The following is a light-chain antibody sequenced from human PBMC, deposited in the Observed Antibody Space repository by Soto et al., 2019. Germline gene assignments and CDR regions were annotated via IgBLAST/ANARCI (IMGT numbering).Light chain of an antibody. J-gene: IGKJ1*01. V-gene: IGKV3-20*01. CDR2: GAS. CDR1: RSISSSF. CDR3: QQYDNSPWT. Sequence: EIVLTQSPGTLSLSPGERATLSCRDSRSISSSFLAWYQQKPGQAPRLLIYGASSRATGIPDRFSGSGSGTDFTLTISRLEPEDFAVYYCQQYDNSPWTFGQGTKVEIK.